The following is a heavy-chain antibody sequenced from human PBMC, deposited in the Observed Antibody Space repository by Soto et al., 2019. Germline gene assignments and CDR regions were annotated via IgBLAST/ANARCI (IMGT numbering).Heavy chain of an antibody. Sequence: QVQLVQSGAEVKKPGSSVKVSCKASGGTFSSYAISWVRQAPGQGLEWMGGIIPIFGTANYAQKFQGRVTITADESTSTAYMELSSLRSEDTAVYYCARVGYDFWSGSSDGLSYGMDVWGQGTTVTVSS. V-gene: IGHV1-69*01. CDR2: IIPIFGTA. J-gene: IGHJ6*02. CDR1: GGTFSSYA. CDR3: ARVGYDFWSGSSDGLSYGMDV. D-gene: IGHD3-3*01.